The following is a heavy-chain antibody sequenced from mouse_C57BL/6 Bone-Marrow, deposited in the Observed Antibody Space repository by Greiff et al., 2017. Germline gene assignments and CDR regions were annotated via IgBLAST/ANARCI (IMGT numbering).Heavy chain of an antibody. D-gene: IGHD1-1*01. CDR3: ARRLDYYGVDY. V-gene: IGHV1-69*01. J-gene: IGHJ2*01. Sequence: QVQLQQPGAELVMPGASVKLSCKASGYTFTSYWMHWVKQRPGQGLEWIGEIDPSDSYTNYNQKFKGKSTLTVDKSSSTAYMQLSSLTAEDSAVYCCARRLDYYGVDYWGQGTTLTVSS. CDR2: IDPSDSYT. CDR1: GYTFTSYW.